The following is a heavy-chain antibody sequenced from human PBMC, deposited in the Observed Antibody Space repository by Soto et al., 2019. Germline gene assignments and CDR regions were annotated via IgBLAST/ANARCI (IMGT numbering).Heavy chain of an antibody. D-gene: IGHD2-15*01. J-gene: IGHJ6*02. Sequence: ASVNVSCKASGYTFTSYDSDWVRQATGQGLEWMGWMNPNSGNTGYAQKFQGRVTMTRNTSISTAYMELSSLRSEDTAVYYCGSAGFAHGTDVWGQGTTVTVSS. CDR2: MNPNSGNT. CDR1: GYTFTSYD. V-gene: IGHV1-8*01. CDR3: GSAGFAHGTDV.